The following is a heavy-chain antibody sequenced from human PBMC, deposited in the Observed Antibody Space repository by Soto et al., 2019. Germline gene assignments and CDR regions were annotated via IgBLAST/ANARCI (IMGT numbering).Heavy chain of an antibody. CDR1: GFTFSNAW. CDR3: TTGPVLRFLEWSPDY. J-gene: IGHJ4*02. CDR2: IKSKTDGGTT. V-gene: IGHV3-15*07. Sequence: GGSLRLSCAASGFTFSNAWMNWVRQAPGKGLEWVGRIKSKTDGGTTDYAALVKGRFTISRDDSKNTLYLQMNSLKTEDTAVYYCTTGPVLRFLEWSPDYWGQGTLVTVSS. D-gene: IGHD3-3*01.